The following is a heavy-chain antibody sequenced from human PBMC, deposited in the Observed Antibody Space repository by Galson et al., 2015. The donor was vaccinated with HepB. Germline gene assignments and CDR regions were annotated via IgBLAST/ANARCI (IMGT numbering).Heavy chain of an antibody. J-gene: IGHJ6*03. CDR1: GGSISSGSYY. CDR3: ARQGPAPRHYFYNYIDV. V-gene: IGHV4-61*02. CDR2: VHTSGTT. D-gene: IGHD2-2*01. Sequence: LSLTCTVSGGSISSGSYYWTGIRQPAGKGREGIGRVHTSGTTNYSPPLTSRVTVYLDTSKSQFALKLSPVTAADTAVYYCARQGPAPRHYFYNYIDVWGKGTTVTVSS.